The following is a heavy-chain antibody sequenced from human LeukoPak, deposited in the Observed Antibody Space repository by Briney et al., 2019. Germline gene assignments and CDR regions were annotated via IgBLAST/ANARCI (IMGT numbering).Heavy chain of an antibody. CDR3: AKQDEAITIFGVVIPPPSY. D-gene: IGHD3-3*01. CDR2: ISGSGGST. Sequence: PGGSLRLSCVVSGFTVSNNYMSWVRQAPGKGLEWVSAISGSGGSTYYADSVKGRFTISRDNSKNTLYLQMNSLRAEDTAVYYCAKQDEAITIFGVVIPPPSYWGQGTLVTVSS. CDR1: GFTVSNNY. V-gene: IGHV3-23*01. J-gene: IGHJ4*02.